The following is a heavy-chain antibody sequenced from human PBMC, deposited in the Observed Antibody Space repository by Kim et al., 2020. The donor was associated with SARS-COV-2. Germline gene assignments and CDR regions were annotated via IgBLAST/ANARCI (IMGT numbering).Heavy chain of an antibody. V-gene: IGHV3-43*01. D-gene: IGHD3-22*01. CDR3: GEAADSGGYARGPQYD. J-gene: IGHJ1*01. CDR1: GFTVGDYT. Sequence: GGSLRLSCAASGFTVGDYTMRWVRQAPGKGLEWVSLISWGGGSTYSADAVGSRFTISSDYSNKSLFQQMNSLRTEDTALYYGGEAADSGGYARGPQYDWG. CDR2: ISWGGGST.